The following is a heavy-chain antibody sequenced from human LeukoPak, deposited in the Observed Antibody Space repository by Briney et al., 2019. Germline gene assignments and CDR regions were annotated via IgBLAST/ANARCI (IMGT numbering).Heavy chain of an antibody. Sequence: GGSLRLSCAASGFTFYDYGMSWVRQAPGKGLEWVSKISGVGDATYYADSVKGRFTISRDNSKNTLYLQMNSLRAEDTAVYYCARDSSMLRGPLVIYYFDFWGQGTLVTVSS. J-gene: IGHJ4*02. CDR1: GFTFYDYG. V-gene: IGHV3-23*01. D-gene: IGHD3-10*01. CDR3: ARDSSMLRGPLVIYYFDF. CDR2: ISGVGDAT.